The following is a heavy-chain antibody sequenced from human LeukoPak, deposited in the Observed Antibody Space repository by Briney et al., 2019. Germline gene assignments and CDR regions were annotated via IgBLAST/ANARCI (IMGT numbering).Heavy chain of an antibody. J-gene: IGHJ5*02. Sequence: ASVKVSCKASGYPFTDYGIGWVRQAPGQGPEWMGWISAYNGNTNYAQKIQGGVTMTTDPSTSTVYMELKSLRSDDTAVYYCARRFKQDVLGTTMGWFDPWGQGTLVTVSS. CDR3: ARRFKQDVLGTTMGWFDP. CDR2: ISAYNGNT. V-gene: IGHV1-18*01. D-gene: IGHD1-26*01. CDR1: GYPFTDYG.